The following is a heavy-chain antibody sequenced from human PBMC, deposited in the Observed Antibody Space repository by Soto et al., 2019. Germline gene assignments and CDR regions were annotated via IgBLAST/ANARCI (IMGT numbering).Heavy chain of an antibody. J-gene: IGHJ4*02. V-gene: IGHV3-23*01. CDR1: GFTFSTYA. CDR3: ANEKPTPTLFDY. Sequence: GGSLRLSCVASGFTFSTYAMTWVRQAPGKGLEWVSAISGSGSGTNYAHSVKGRFTISRDNSKNILYLQMNSLRAEDTAVYYCANEKPTPTLFDYWAPGTLITVTS. CDR2: ISGSGSGT.